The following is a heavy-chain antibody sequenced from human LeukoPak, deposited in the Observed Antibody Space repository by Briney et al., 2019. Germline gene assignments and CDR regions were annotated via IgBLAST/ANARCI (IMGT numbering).Heavy chain of an antibody. Sequence: SETLSLTCAVYGGFFSGYYWSWIRQPPGKGLEWIGEINHSGSTNYNPSLKSRVTISVDTSKNQFSLKLSSVTAADTAVYYCARVRRAIRGYYYYMDVWGKGTTVTISS. V-gene: IGHV4-34*01. J-gene: IGHJ6*03. D-gene: IGHD2/OR15-2a*01. CDR2: INHSGST. CDR3: ARVRRAIRGYYYYMDV. CDR1: GGFFSGYY.